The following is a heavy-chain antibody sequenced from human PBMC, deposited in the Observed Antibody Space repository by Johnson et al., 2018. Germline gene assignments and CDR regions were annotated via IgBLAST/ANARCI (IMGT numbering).Heavy chain of an antibody. V-gene: IGHV4-34*01. CDR3: ARGGDDDDYYMDV. CDR2: INHRGST. Sequence: QVQLQQWGAGLLKPSETLSLTCAVYGGSFSGYYWSWIRQPPGKGLEWIGDINHRGSTTYNPSLKIRVTISVDTSKNQFSLHRSSVTAADTAVYYCARGGDDDDYYMDVWGKGTTVTVSS. J-gene: IGHJ6*03. CDR1: GGSFSGYY. D-gene: IGHD3-16*01.